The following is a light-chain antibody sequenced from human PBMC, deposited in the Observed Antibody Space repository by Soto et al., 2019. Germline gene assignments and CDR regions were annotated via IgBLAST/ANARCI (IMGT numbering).Light chain of an antibody. CDR2: DVS. CDR3: QQYDSYYWT. J-gene: IGKJ1*01. CDR1: QSVSNW. V-gene: IGKV1-5*01. Sequence: DIEMTQSPSTLSSSVGERVTITCRASQSVSNWLAWYQQKPGEAPKLLIYDVSSVESGGPSWCGGRSSGKEFILTISSLQPDDFATYCWQQYDSYYWTFGQGTKVDI.